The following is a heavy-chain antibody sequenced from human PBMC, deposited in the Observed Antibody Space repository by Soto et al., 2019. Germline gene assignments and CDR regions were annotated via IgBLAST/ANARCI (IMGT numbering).Heavy chain of an antibody. V-gene: IGHV3-23*04. CDR1: GFTFSIYA. J-gene: IGHJ3*01. CDR2: ITNNGDTT. Sequence: EKQLVESGGALAQPGGSLRLSCVGSGFTFSIYALTWVRQAPGKGLEWVSLITNNGDTTFFGDSVKGRFSISRDNSKKTLYLQLENLRAEDTAVYYCAMTAGYGGAFDVWGKGTMVAVSS. CDR3: AMTAGYGGAFDV. D-gene: IGHD5-12*01.